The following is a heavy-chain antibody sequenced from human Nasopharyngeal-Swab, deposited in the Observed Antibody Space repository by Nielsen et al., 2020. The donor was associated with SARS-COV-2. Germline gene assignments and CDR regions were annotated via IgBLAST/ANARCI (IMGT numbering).Heavy chain of an antibody. V-gene: IGHV4-34*01. J-gene: IGHJ6*03. CDR1: GGSFSGSY. CDR3: ARGLSGIVPAPILGLEPYYYYYYMDV. CDR2: INHSGST. Sequence: SETLSLTCAVYGGSFSGSYWGWIRQPPGKGPEWIAEINHSGSTNYNPSLKSRVTLSVDTSMNQVSLEVSSVTAADTAVYYCARGLSGIVPAPILGLEPYYYYYYMDVWGKGTTVTVSS. D-gene: IGHD2-2*01.